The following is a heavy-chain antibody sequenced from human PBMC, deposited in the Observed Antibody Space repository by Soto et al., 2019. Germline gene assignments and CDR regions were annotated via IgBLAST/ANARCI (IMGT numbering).Heavy chain of an antibody. J-gene: IGHJ6*02. V-gene: IGHV3-23*01. CDR2: ISGGGGSP. D-gene: IGHD3-9*01. Sequence: PGGSLRLSCAASGFTFSRYAMTWVRQARGKGLEWVSGISGGGGSPYYADSVKGRFTISRDNAKNSLYLQMNSLRAEDTAVYYCARDQRSGLRYYIYYYYGMDVWGQGTTVTVSS. CDR3: ARDQRSGLRYYIYYYYGMDV. CDR1: GFTFSRYA.